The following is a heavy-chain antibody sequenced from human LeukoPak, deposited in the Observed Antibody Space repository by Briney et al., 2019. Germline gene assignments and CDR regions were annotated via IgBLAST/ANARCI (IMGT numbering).Heavy chain of an antibody. CDR3: AKDNRAKSLDY. J-gene: IGHJ4*02. Sequence: PGRSLRLSCAASGFTFSSYGMHWVRQAPGKGLEWVAVISYDGSNKYYADSVKGRFTISRDNSKNTLYLQTNSLRAEDTAVYYCAKDNRAKSLDYWGQGTLVTVSS. V-gene: IGHV3-30*18. CDR1: GFTFSSYG. CDR2: ISYDGSNK.